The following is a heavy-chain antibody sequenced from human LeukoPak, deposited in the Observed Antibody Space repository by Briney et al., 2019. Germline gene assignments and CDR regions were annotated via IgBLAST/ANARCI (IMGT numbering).Heavy chain of an antibody. CDR3: ARGGIAARWNNGWFDP. CDR2: IYYSGST. Sequence: SETLSLTCTVSGGSISSSSYYWGWIRQPPGKGLEWIGSIYYSGSTYYNPSLKSRVTISVDTSKNQFSLKLSSVTAADTAVYYCARGGIAARWNNGWFDPWGQGTLVTVSS. J-gene: IGHJ5*02. D-gene: IGHD6-6*01. V-gene: IGHV4-39*07. CDR1: GGSISSSSYY.